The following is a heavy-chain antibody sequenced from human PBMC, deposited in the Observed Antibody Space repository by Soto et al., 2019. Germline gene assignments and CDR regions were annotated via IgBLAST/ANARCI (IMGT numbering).Heavy chain of an antibody. CDR2: INHSGST. CDR3: ARVKSAETLGDWFDP. J-gene: IGHJ5*02. CDR1: GGSFSGYY. V-gene: IGHV4-34*01. Sequence: QVQLQQWGAGLLKPSETLSLTCAVYGGSFSGYYWSWIRQPPGKVLEWIGEINHSGSTNYNPSLKSRVTISVDTSKNQFSLKLSSVTAADTAVYYCARVKSAETLGDWFDPWGQGTLVTVSS.